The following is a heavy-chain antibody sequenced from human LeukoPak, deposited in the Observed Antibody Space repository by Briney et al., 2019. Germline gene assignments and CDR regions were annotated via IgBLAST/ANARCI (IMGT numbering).Heavy chain of an antibody. J-gene: IGHJ4*02. CDR1: GYTFSGYY. V-gene: IGHV1-2*02. Sequence: GASVKVSCKASGYTFSGYYMHWVRQAPGQGLEWMGWINPNSGATNYAQTLQGRVTMTRDTSISIVYMELSRLRTDDTAVYYCARALRYDDSSGYYAYWGQGTLVTVSP. D-gene: IGHD3-22*01. CDR2: INPNSGAT. CDR3: ARALRYDDSSGYYAY.